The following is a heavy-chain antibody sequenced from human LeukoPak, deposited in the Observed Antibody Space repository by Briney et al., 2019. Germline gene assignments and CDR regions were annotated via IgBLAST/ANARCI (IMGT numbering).Heavy chain of an antibody. CDR1: GYTFTDYY. J-gene: IGHJ3*02. Sequence: ASVKVSCKASGYTFTDYYMHWVRQAPGQGLEWMGWINPNSGGTNYAQNFQDRVTMTRDTSISTAYMDLSRLRSDDTAVYYCAREAARYTFDIWGQGTMATVSS. CDR3: AREAARYTFDI. D-gene: IGHD1-1*01. CDR2: INPNSGGT. V-gene: IGHV1-2*02.